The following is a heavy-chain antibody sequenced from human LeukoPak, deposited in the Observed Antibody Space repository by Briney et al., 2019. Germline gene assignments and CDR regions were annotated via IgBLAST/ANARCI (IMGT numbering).Heavy chain of an antibody. V-gene: IGHV5-51*01. J-gene: IGHJ6*03. Sequence: GESLKISCKGSGYSFTSYWIGWVRQMPGKGLEWMGIIYPGDSDTRYSPSFQGQVTFSADKSISTAYLQWSSLKASDTAMYYCARIASDYYYYYYMDVWGKGTTVTVSS. CDR1: GYSFTSYW. D-gene: IGHD2-21*02. CDR2: IYPGDSDT. CDR3: ARIASDYYYYYYMDV.